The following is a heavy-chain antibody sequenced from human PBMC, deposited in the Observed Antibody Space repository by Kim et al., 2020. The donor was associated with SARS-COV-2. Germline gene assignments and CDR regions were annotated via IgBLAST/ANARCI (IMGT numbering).Heavy chain of an antibody. J-gene: IGHJ5*02. Sequence: ASVKVSCKASGYTFTSYDINWVRQATGQGLEWMGWMNPNSGNTGYAQKFQGRVTMTRNTSISTAYMELSSLRSEDTAVYYCARRTTTYYDILTGYRIGWFDPCGQGTLVTVSS. D-gene: IGHD3-9*01. CDR3: ARRTTTYYDILTGYRIGWFDP. CDR1: GYTFTSYD. CDR2: MNPNSGNT. V-gene: IGHV1-8*01.